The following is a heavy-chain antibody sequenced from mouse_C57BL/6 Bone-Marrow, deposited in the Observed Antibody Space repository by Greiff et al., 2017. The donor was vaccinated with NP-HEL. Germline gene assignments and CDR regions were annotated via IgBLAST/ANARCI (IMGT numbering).Heavy chain of an antibody. D-gene: IGHD1-1*01. CDR3: ARKAYYYGSSYDYFDY. CDR2: IYPRDGST. CDR1: GYTFTDHT. V-gene: IGHV1-78*01. J-gene: IGHJ2*01. Sequence: VQLQQSDAELVKPGASVKISCKVSGYTFTDHTIHWMKQRPEQGLEWIGYIYPRDGSTKYNEKFKGKATLTADKSSSTAYMQLNSLTSEDSAVYFCARKAYYYGSSYDYFDYWGQGTTLTVSS.